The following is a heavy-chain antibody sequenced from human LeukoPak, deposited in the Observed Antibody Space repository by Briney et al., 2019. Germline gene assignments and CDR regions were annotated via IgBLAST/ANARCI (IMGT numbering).Heavy chain of an antibody. J-gene: IGHJ4*02. D-gene: IGHD6-19*01. CDR3: AKTGYSSGWSLYYFDY. Sequence: GGSLRLSCAASGFTFSSYAMSWVRQAPGKGLEWVSAISGSGGSTYYADSVKGRFTISRDNSKNTLYLRMNSLRAEDTAVYYCAKTGYSSGWSLYYFDYWGQGTLVTVSS. CDR1: GFTFSSYA. V-gene: IGHV3-23*01. CDR2: ISGSGGST.